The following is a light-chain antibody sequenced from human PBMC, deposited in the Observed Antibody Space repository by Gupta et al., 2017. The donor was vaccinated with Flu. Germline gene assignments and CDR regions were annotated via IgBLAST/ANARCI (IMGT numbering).Light chain of an antibody. CDR3: ISYTSSAWV. CDR2: EVS. Sequence: QSALTQPASVSEAPRQSITISCTVTSCAVGGYNSVSWYHQHPGKAPRLMIYEVSNRPSGVPTRFSGSMSGNTAALTISGLQAEDEADYYCISYTSSAWVFGGGTKLTVL. V-gene: IGLV2-14*01. J-gene: IGLJ3*02. CDR1: SCAVGGYNS.